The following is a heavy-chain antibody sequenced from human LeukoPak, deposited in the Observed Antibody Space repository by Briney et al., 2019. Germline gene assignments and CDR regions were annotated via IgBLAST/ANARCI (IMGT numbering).Heavy chain of an antibody. CDR1: GYTFTSYG. D-gene: IGHD3-3*01. Sequence: ASVKVSCKASGYTFTSYGISWVRQAPGQGLEWMGWISTYNVNTNYAQKLQGRVTMTTDTSTSTAYMELRSLRSDDTAVYYCARGLRFLEWPYNWFDPWGQGTLVTVSS. CDR3: ARGLRFLEWPYNWFDP. CDR2: ISTYNVNT. J-gene: IGHJ5*02. V-gene: IGHV1-18*01.